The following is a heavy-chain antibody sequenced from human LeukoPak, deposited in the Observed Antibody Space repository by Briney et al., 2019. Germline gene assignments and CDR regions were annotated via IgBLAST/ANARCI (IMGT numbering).Heavy chain of an antibody. V-gene: IGHV3-11*01. D-gene: IGHD1-26*01. CDR1: GGSISSSSYY. CDR3: ARDPSLRGTDY. J-gene: IGHJ4*02. CDR2: ISSSGSTI. Sequence: LSLTCTVSGGSISSSSYYWGWIRQAPGKGLEWVSYISSSGSTIYYADSVKGRFTISRDNAKNSLYLQMNSLRAEDTAVYYCARDPSLRGTDYWGQGTLVTVSS.